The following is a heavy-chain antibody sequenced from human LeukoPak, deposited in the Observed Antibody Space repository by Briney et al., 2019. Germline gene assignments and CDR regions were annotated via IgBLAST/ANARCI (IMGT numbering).Heavy chain of an antibody. Sequence: PSETLSLTCTVSGGSISSYYWSWIRQPPGKGLEWVGYVHHSGSTNYNPSLKSRVTISVDTSKNQFSLELTSVTAADTAVYYCARQNPAASGQGLDYWGQGTLVTVSS. J-gene: IGHJ4*02. CDR3: ARQNPAASGQGLDY. CDR1: GGSISSYY. D-gene: IGHD6-13*01. CDR2: VHHSGST. V-gene: IGHV4-59*08.